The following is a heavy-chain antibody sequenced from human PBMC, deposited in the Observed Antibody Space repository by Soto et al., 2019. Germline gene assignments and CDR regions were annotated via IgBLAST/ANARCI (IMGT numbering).Heavy chain of an antibody. CDR3: ATDGRYAQYV. J-gene: IGHJ6*02. Sequence: PGGSLRLSCAASGFTFSSTWMHWVRQAPGKGLVWVSQINHNGGTTTYADSVKGRFTISRDNAKNTVYLQMNSLRAEDTAVYYCATDGRYAQYVWGQGTTVTV. CDR1: GFTFSSTW. D-gene: IGHD2-2*01. CDR2: INHNGGTT. V-gene: IGHV3-74*01.